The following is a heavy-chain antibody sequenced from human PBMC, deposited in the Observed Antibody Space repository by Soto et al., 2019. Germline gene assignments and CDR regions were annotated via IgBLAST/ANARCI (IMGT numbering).Heavy chain of an antibody. J-gene: IGHJ4*02. V-gene: IGHV3-30*18. D-gene: IGHD1-26*01. CDR1: GFTFSDYT. CDR3: AKDGTHLWSKQYYFDS. CDR2: ILYDESDQ. Sequence: QVQLVESGGGVVQPGRSLRLSCSASGFTFSDYTMHWVRQAPGWGLEWVAIILYDESDQYYSDSVKGRFTISRDNSKNTLYLQMHSLTTEDTAVYYCAKDGTHLWSKQYYFDSWGQGALVTVSS.